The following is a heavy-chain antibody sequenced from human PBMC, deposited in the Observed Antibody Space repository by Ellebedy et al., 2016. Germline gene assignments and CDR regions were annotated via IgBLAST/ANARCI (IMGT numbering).Heavy chain of an antibody. J-gene: IGHJ3*01. D-gene: IGHD3-22*01. CDR3: ATYYDSTGATFDY. V-gene: IGHV3-30*07. Sequence: DSVKGRFTISRDNSKNTLYLQMTSLKAEDTAMYYCATYYDSTGATFDYWGQGTMVTVSS.